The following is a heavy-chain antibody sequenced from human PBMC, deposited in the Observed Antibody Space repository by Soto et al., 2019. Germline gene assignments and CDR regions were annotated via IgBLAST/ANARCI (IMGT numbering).Heavy chain of an antibody. CDR1: GGTFSSYA. CDR3: AREYCDSTRCFLPDY. D-gene: IGHD2-2*01. CDR2: IIPIFGTA. Sequence: SVKVSCKASGGTFSSYAISWVRQAPGQGLEWMGGIIPIFGTANYAQKFQGRVAITADESTSTAYMELRSLRSDDTAVYYCAREYCDSTRCFLPDYWGQGALVTVSS. V-gene: IGHV1-69*13. J-gene: IGHJ4*02.